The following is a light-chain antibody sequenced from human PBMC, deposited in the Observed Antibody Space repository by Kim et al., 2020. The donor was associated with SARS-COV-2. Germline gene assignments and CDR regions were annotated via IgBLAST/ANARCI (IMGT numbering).Light chain of an antibody. J-gene: IGKJ2*01. CDR1: QDISNY. CDR3: QQYGNLLYT. Sequence: SASVGDRVTITCQASQDISNYLNWYQQKPGKAPKLLIYDASNLETGVPSRFSGSGSGTDFTFTISSLQPEDIATYYCQQYGNLLYTFGQGTKLEI. V-gene: IGKV1-33*01. CDR2: DAS.